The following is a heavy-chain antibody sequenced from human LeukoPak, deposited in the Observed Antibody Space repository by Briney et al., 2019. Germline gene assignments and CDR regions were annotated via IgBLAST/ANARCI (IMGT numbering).Heavy chain of an antibody. CDR1: GFAFSSPA. D-gene: IGHD5-24*01. Sequence: GGSLRLSCEASGFAFSSPAMHWVRQAPGKGLEWVSLISYDGITEDYSDSVKGRSTISRDNFKNTLFLQMHSLRDEDTAVYYCASRDGYNYFDYWGQGTLVTVSS. V-gene: IGHV3-30*04. CDR3: ASRDGYNYFDY. CDR2: ISYDGITE. J-gene: IGHJ4*02.